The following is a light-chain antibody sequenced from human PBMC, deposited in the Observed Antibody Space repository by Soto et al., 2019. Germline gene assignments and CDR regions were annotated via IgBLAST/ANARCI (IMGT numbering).Light chain of an antibody. CDR3: QQYGSSILT. J-gene: IGKJ4*01. CDR1: QSVSRSY. Sequence: EIVLTQSPGTLSLSPGERATLSCRASQSVSRSYLAWYQQKHGQAPRLXIYGASSRETGIPDRFSGSGAGTEFTLTISRLEHEDSAVDYCQQYGSSILTFGGGTKVDIK. V-gene: IGKV3-20*01. CDR2: GAS.